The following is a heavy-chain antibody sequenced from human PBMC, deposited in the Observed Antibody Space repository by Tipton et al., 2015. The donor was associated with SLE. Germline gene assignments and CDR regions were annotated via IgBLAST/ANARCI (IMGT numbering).Heavy chain of an antibody. Sequence: TLSLTCTVSGGSISSSSYYWGWIRQPPGKGLEWIGNIYYSGSTYYNPSLKSRVTISADTSKNQFSLKLSSVTAADTAVYYCARGGDFWSGIDEGGMDVWGQGTTVTVSS. CDR3: ARGGDFWSGIDEGGMDV. CDR1: GGSISSSSYY. J-gene: IGHJ6*02. CDR2: IYYSGST. D-gene: IGHD3-3*01. V-gene: IGHV4-39*07.